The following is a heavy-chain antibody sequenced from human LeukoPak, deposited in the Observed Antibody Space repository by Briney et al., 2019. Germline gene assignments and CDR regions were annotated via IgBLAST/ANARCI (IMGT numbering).Heavy chain of an antibody. J-gene: IGHJ4*02. V-gene: IGHV3-74*01. Sequence: GGSLRFSCAASEFTFSNYWIHWVRQAPGKGLVWVSRINSDGNGTNYADSVKGRFTISRDNSNNTLYLQMKSLRAEDTAVYYCAREVGSGNSDRYFDYWGQGTLVTVSS. CDR3: AREVGSGNSDRYFDY. CDR2: INSDGNGT. D-gene: IGHD3-10*01. CDR1: EFTFSNYW.